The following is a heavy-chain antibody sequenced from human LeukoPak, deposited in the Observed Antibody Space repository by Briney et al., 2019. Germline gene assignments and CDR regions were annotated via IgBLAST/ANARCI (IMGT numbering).Heavy chain of an antibody. CDR3: ARGLSDGSYMYNWFDP. V-gene: IGHV3-21*01. CDR1: GFTFSSYS. CDR2: ISSSSSYI. Sequence: GGSLRLSCAASGFTFSSYSMNWVRQAPGKGLEWVSSISSSSSYIYYADSVKGRFTISRDNAKNSLYLQMNSLRAEDTAVYYCARGLSDGSYMYNWFDPWGQGTLVTVSS. J-gene: IGHJ5*02. D-gene: IGHD2-15*01.